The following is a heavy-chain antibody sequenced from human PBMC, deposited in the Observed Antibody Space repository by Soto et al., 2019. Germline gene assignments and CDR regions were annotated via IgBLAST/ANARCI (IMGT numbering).Heavy chain of an antibody. CDR1: GFTFSSYA. Sequence: EVQLLESGGGLVQPGGSLRLSCAASGFTFSSYAMSWVRQAPGKGLEWVSAISGSGGSTYYADSVKGRFTISRDNSKNTLYLQMNSLRAEDTAVYYCAKASTQQLLPRLLDYFDYWGQGPLVTVSS. J-gene: IGHJ4*02. CDR2: ISGSGGST. D-gene: IGHD6-13*01. V-gene: IGHV3-23*01. CDR3: AKASTQQLLPRLLDYFDY.